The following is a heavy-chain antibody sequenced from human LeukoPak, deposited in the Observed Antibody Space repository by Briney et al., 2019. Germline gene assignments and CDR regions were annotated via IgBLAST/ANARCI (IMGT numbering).Heavy chain of an antibody. CDR3: ARPISSQGYFGVVID. CDR1: GYSISSASY. J-gene: IGHJ4*02. CDR2: IYHSGSP. D-gene: IGHD3-3*01. Sequence: SETLSLTCAVSGYSISSASYWGWIRQPPGKGLEWIGNIYHSGSPYYNPSLRSRVTISVDTSKNQFSLKLSSVTAADTAVYYCARPISSQGYFGVVIDWGQGTLVTVSS. V-gene: IGHV4-38-2*01.